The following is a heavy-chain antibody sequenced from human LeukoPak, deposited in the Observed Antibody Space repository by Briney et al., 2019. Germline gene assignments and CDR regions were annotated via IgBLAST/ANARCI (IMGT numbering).Heavy chain of an antibody. Sequence: PGRSLRLSCAASGFTFSSYGMHWVRQAPGKGLEWVAVASYDGSNEYYADSVKGRFTISRDNSKNTLYLQMNSLRPEDTAVYYCAKAAHIDNSGYLVYWGHGTLVTVSS. J-gene: IGHJ4*01. V-gene: IGHV3-30*18. CDR2: ASYDGSNE. CDR3: AKAAHIDNSGYLVY. D-gene: IGHD3-22*01. CDR1: GFTFSSYG.